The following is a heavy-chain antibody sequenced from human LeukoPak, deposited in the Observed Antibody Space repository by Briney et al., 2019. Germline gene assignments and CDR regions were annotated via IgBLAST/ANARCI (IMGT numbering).Heavy chain of an antibody. J-gene: IGHJ4*02. CDR3: ARDLQYYDSSGYRPHYFDY. D-gene: IGHD3-22*01. V-gene: IGHV1-18*01. CDR1: GYTFTSYG. Sequence: ASVKVSCKASGYTFTSYGISWVRQAPGQGLEWMGWISAYNGNTNHAQKLQGRVTMTTDTSTSTAYMELRSQRSDDTAVYYCARDLQYYDSSGYRPHYFDYWGQGTLVTVSS. CDR2: ISAYNGNT.